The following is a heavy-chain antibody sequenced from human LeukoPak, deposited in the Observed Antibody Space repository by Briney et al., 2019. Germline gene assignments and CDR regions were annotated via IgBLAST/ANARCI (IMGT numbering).Heavy chain of an antibody. J-gene: IGHJ4*02. D-gene: IGHD4-17*01. CDR2: IWYDGSNK. CDR3: AKVSQSDYGDSRGWFDY. CDR1: GVTFCSYG. V-gene: IGHV3-33*06. Sequence: PGRSLRPFCAASGVTFCSYGMHWGRQALGKGLEWVAVIWYDGSNKYYADSVMGRFTISRDNSKNTLYLQMNSLRAEDTAVYYCAKVSQSDYGDSRGWFDYWGQGTLVTVSS.